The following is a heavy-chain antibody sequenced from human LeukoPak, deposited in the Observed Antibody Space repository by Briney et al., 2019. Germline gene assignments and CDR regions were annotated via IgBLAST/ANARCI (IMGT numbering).Heavy chain of an antibody. CDR2: ISSSSNNI. CDR1: GFTFSTYT. CDR3: ARGYQPPDC. D-gene: IGHD2-2*01. Sequence: PGGSLRLSCAASGFTFSTYTMNWVRQAPGKGLEWVSSISSSSNNINYADSVKGRFTISRDNAMNSVHLQMNSLRVEDTAVYYCARGYQPPDCWGQGTLITVSS. J-gene: IGHJ4*02. V-gene: IGHV3-21*01.